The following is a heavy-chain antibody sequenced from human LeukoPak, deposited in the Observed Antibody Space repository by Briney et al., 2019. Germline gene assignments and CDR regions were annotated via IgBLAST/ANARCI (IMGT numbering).Heavy chain of an antibody. V-gene: IGHV4-61*02. D-gene: IGHD3-9*01. Sequence: SETLSLTCTVSGGSISSGSYYWSWIRQPAGKGLEWIGRIYTSGSTNYNPSLKSRVTISVDTSKNQFSLKLSSVTAADTAVYYCARDTALRYFDYSGPVGFDYWGQGTLVTVSS. CDR2: IYTSGST. CDR1: GGSISSGSYY. CDR3: ARDTALRYFDYSGPVGFDY. J-gene: IGHJ4*02.